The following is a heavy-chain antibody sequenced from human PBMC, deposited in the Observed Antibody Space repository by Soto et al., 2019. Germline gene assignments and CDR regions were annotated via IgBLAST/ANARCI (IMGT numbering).Heavy chain of an antibody. J-gene: IGHJ5*02. CDR2: INPILDIA. D-gene: IGHD2-2*01. CDR3: ARGPVVVVPDDMFTRHNWFDP. V-gene: IGHV1-69*02. Sequence: QVQLVQSGAEVREPGSSVKVSCKASGGTFRTYSITWVRQAPGQGLEWMGKINPILDIANYAQKFQGRVTLPAHKSTSIAYLELISLSSEDTAVYYCARGPVVVVPDDMFTRHNWFDPWGQGTRVTVSP. CDR1: GGTFRTYS.